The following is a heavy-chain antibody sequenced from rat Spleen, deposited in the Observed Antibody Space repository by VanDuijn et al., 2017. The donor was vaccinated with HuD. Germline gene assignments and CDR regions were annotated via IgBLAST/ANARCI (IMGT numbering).Heavy chain of an antibody. Sequence: EVQLQESGPGLVKPSQSLSLTCSVTGPSISSSYRWNWIRRFPGNELEWMGYINSAGTTNYNPSLKSRISITRDTSKNQFFPQVNSLTTEDTATYYCARSEGAHYYLPFADWGQGSLVTVSS. CDR2: INSAGTT. CDR1: GPSISSSYR. D-gene: IGHD1-1*01. J-gene: IGHJ3*01. V-gene: IGHV3-3*01. CDR3: ARSEGAHYYLPFAD.